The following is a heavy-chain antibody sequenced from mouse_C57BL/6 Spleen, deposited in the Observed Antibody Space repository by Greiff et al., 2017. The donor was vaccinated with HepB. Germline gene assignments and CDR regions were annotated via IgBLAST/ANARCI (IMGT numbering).Heavy chain of an antibody. CDR1: GYTFTTYP. Sequence: QVQLQQSGAELVKPGASVKMSCKASGYTFTTYPIEWMKQNHGKSLEWIGNFHPYNDDTKYNEKFKGKATLTVEKSSSTVYLELSRLTSDDSAVYYCARGAYYYGSSWWYFDVWGTGTTVTVSS. CDR2: FHPYNDDT. V-gene: IGHV1-47*01. D-gene: IGHD1-1*01. CDR3: ARGAYYYGSSWWYFDV. J-gene: IGHJ1*03.